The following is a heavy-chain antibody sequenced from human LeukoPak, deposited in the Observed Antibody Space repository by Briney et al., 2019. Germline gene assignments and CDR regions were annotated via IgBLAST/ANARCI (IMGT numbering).Heavy chain of an antibody. D-gene: IGHD3-10*01. J-gene: IGHJ3*01. CDR3: ARASGSFDF. CDR1: GFIFATYG. CDR2: IWSDGSNK. Sequence: GGSLRLSCAASGFIFATYGIHWVRRAPGKGLEWVAVIWSDGSNKYYADSVKGRFTISRDNSKDTLYLQMSSLRAEDTAIYYCARASGSFDFWGQGTMVTVSS. V-gene: IGHV3-33*01.